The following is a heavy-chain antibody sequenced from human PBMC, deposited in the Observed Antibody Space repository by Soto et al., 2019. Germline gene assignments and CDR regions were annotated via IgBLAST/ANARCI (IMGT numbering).Heavy chain of an antibody. D-gene: IGHD6-19*01. J-gene: IGHJ6*02. Sequence: VQLVQSGAEVKKPGSSVKVSCKPSGGTFNSYVLNWVRQAPGQGLEWMGGIIPFLDTAEYAEKFQGRLTITADESTSTSYMEVNNLRSEDTAVYYCAKVRYSSPMGYYYGMDVWGQGTTVTVSS. CDR2: IIPFLDTA. V-gene: IGHV1-69*01. CDR3: AKVRYSSPMGYYYGMDV. CDR1: GGTFNSYV.